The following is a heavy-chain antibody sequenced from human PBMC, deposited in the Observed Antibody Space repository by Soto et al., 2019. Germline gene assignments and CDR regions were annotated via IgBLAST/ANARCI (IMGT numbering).Heavy chain of an antibody. CDR1: GGTISKRGYY. D-gene: IGHD3-9*01. J-gene: IGHJ5*02. CDR2: IYYSGST. Sequence: PSETLSLTCTVSGGTISKRGYYWSSIRQHPGKGPEWIGYIYYSGSTYYNPSLKSRVTISVDTSKNQFSLKLSSVTAADTAVYYCAREGYDIFRWFDPWGQGTLVTVSS. CDR3: AREGYDIFRWFDP. V-gene: IGHV4-31*03.